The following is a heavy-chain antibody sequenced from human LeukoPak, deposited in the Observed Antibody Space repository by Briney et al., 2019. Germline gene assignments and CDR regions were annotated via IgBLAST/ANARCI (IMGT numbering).Heavy chain of an antibody. D-gene: IGHD6-19*01. V-gene: IGHV1-46*01. CDR2: INPSGGST. Sequence: WASVKVSCEASGYTFASYYMHWVRQAPGQGLEWMGIINPSGGSTSYAQKFQGRVTMTRDTSTSTVYMELSSLRSEDTAVYYCASTLSAGYSSGWYNYWGQGTLVTVSS. CDR1: GYTFASYY. J-gene: IGHJ4*02. CDR3: ASTLSAGYSSGWYNY.